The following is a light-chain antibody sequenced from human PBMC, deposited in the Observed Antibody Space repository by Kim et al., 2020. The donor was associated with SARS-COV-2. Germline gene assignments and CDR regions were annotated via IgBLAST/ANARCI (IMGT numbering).Light chain of an antibody. Sequence: EIVFTQSPATLSLSPGERATLSCRASQSVSSCLAWYQQKPGQAPRLLIYDASNGATGIPARFSGSGSGTDFTLTISSLEPEDFAVYFCLQCSNWPWTFGQGTKVDIK. J-gene: IGKJ1*01. V-gene: IGKV3-11*01. CDR2: DAS. CDR1: QSVSSC. CDR3: LQCSNWPWT.